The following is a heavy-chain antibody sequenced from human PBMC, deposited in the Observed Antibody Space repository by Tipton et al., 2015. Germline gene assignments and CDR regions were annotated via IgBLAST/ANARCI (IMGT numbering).Heavy chain of an antibody. CDR3: ARECGNYAFDC. CDR2: LYNDGTT. CDR1: GFPVRSRA. V-gene: IGHV3-53*01. D-gene: IGHD1-26*01. Sequence: SLRLSCAASGFPVRSRAMSWVRQAPGKGLEWVSILYNDGTTNYADSVKGRFTISRDNSENTLHLQMNSLRDEDTAVYYCARECGNYAFDCWGQGTLVTSSS. J-gene: IGHJ4*02.